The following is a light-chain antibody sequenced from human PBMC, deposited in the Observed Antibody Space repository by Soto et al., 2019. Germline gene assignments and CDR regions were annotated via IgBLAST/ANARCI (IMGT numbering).Light chain of an antibody. V-gene: IGKV3-20*01. CDR3: QQYGNSPQT. CDR2: GAS. J-gene: IGKJ1*01. Sequence: EIVVTQSPAALSVSPGERATLSCRASQSIGGNLAWYQQKPGQAPRLLIYGASSRATGIPNRFSGSGSGTDFTLTISRLEPEDFAVYYCQQYGNSPQTFGQGTKVDIK. CDR1: QSIGGN.